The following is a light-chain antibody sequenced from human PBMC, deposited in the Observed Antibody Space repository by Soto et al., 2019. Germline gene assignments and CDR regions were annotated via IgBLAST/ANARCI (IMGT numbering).Light chain of an antibody. Sequence: IVLMQTPTTLSLSPGGRGTLSCRGSQRVISELAWCQQKPGQAPRLLIFCASGRVPGIPDRFSGSGSGTDFTLTISRLEPEDFAVYYCQQYGSLSWTFGQGTKVDIK. V-gene: IGKV3-20*01. CDR3: QQYGSLSWT. CDR1: QRVISE. CDR2: CAS. J-gene: IGKJ1*01.